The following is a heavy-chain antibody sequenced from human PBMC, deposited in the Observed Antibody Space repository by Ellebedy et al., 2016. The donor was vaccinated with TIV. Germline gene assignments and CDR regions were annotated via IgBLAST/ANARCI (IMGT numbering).Heavy chain of an antibody. CDR1: GYSFTSYW. CDR2: IYPGDSDT. V-gene: IGHV5-51*01. D-gene: IGHD3-10*01. CDR3: ASAHYYGSGPQGVHDAFDI. J-gene: IGHJ3*02. Sequence: GESLKISXKGSGYSFTSYWIGWVRQMPGKGLEWMGIIYPGDSDTRYSPSFQGQVTISADKSISTAYLQWSSLKASDTAMYYCASAHYYGSGPQGVHDAFDIWGQGTMVTVSS.